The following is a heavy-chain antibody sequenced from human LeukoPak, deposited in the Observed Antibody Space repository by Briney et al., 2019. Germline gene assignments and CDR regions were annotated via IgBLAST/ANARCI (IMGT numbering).Heavy chain of an antibody. CDR2: FYYSGKT. D-gene: IGHD1-1*01. J-gene: IGHJ2*01. CDR1: GASISSSSSY. Sequence: PSEALSLTCSVSGASISSSSSYWGWIRQPPGRGLEWIGNFYYSGKTNYNPSLKSRVTISVDTSKNQFSLKLSSVTAADTAVYYCARDSTNRDWYFDLWGRGTLVTVSS. V-gene: IGHV4-39*07. CDR3: ARDSTNRDWYFDL.